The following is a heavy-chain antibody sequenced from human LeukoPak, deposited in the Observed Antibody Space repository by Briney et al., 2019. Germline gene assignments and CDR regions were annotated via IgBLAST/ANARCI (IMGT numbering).Heavy chain of an antibody. CDR2: ISAYNGNT. CDR1: GYTFTSYG. CDR3: ARAVSGSYFIYYYYYMDV. Sequence: ASVKVSCKASGYTFTSYGISWVRQAPGQGLEWMGWISAYNGNTNYAQKLQGRVTMTTDTSTSTAYMELRSLRSDDTAVYYCARAVSGSYFIYYYYYMDVWGKGTTVTISS. V-gene: IGHV1-18*01. D-gene: IGHD1-26*01. J-gene: IGHJ6*03.